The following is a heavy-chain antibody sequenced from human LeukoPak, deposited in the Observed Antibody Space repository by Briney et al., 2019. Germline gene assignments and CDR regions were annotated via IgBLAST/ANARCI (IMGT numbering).Heavy chain of an antibody. Sequence: SETLSLTCTVSGGSISSYYWSWIRQPPGKGLEWIGYIYYSGSTNCNPSLKSRVTISVDTSKNQFSLKLSSVTAADTAVYYCARDRERGFDPWGQGTLVTVSS. J-gene: IGHJ5*02. CDR3: ARDRERGFDP. CDR2: IYYSGST. CDR1: GGSISSYY. V-gene: IGHV4-59*01.